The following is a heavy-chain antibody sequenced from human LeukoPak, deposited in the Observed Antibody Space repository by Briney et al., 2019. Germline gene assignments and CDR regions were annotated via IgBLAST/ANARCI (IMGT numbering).Heavy chain of an antibody. J-gene: IGHJ4*02. CDR3: ARGLAWAAAVY. CDR1: GGSFSGYY. CDR2: INHSGST. V-gene: IGHV4-34*01. D-gene: IGHD6-13*01. Sequence: PSETLSLTCAVYGGSFSGYYWSWIRQPPGKGLEWIGEINHSGSTNYNPSLKSRVTISVDTSKNQFSLKLSSVTAADTAVYYCARGLAWAAAVYWGQGTLVTVSS.